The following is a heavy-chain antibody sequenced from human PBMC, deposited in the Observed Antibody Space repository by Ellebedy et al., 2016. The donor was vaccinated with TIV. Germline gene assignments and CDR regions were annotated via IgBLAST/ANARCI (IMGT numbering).Heavy chain of an antibody. V-gene: IGHV3-9*01. CDR3: ARKVRASPY. D-gene: IGHD3-10*01. Sequence: GGSLRLSXAASGFTFDDYAMHWVRQAPGKGLEWVSGISWNSGSIGYVDSVKGRFTISRDNAKNSVYLQMNSLRAEDTAVYYCARKVRASPYWGHGTLVTVSS. CDR2: ISWNSGSI. CDR1: GFTFDDYA. J-gene: IGHJ4*01.